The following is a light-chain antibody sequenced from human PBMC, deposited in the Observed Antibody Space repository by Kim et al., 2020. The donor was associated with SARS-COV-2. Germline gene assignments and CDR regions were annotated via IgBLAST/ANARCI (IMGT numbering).Light chain of an antibody. V-gene: IGLV1-44*01. CDR2: SNN. CDR3: ASWDDSLNGQV. Sequence: GQRVTLSCSGSRPNIGSNTVNWYQQLPGTAPKRLISSNNQRPSGVPDRFSGSKSGTSASLAISGLQSEDEADYYCASWDDSLNGQVFGTGTKVTVL. CDR1: RPNIGSNT. J-gene: IGLJ1*01.